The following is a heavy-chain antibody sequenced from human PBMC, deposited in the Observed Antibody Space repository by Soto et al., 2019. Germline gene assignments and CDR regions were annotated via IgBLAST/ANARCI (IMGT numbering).Heavy chain of an antibody. CDR1: GFTFSSYD. J-gene: IGHJ6*02. CDR3: ARRIQLWLTDYYGMDV. D-gene: IGHD5-18*01. Sequence: GGSLRLSCAASGFTFSSYDMHWVRQATGKGLEWVSAIGTAGDTYYPGSVKGRFTISRENAKNSLYLQMNSLRAEDTAVYYCARRIQLWLTDYYGMDVWGQGTTVTVSS. CDR2: IGTAGDT. V-gene: IGHV3-13*01.